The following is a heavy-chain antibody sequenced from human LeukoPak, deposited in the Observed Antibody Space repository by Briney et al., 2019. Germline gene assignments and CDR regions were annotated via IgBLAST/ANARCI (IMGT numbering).Heavy chain of an antibody. CDR3: ARDYDILTGYLFYYYYGMDV. V-gene: IGHV3-21*01. D-gene: IGHD3-9*01. CDR1: GFTFSSYS. J-gene: IGHJ6*02. Sequence: GSLRLSCAASGFTFSSYSMNWVRQAPGKGLEWVSSISSSSSYIYYADSVKGRFTISRDNAKNSLYLQMNSLRAEDTAVYYCARDYDILTGYLFYYYYGMDVWGQGTTVTVSS. CDR2: ISSSSSYI.